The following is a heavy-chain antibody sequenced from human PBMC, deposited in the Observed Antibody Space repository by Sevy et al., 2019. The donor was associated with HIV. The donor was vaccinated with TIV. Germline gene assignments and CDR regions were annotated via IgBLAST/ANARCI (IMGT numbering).Heavy chain of an antibody. CDR2: IFYSGST. Sequence: SETLSLTCTVSGGSISSGDYHWSWIRQPPGKGLEWIGYIFYSGSTYFNPSLKSQVTISLDTSKSQFSLRLSSVTAADTAVFYCARQRASSGYFYFDSWGQGTLVTVSS. CDR1: GGSISSGDYH. J-gene: IGHJ4*02. D-gene: IGHD3-22*01. V-gene: IGHV4-30-4*01. CDR3: ARQRASSGYFYFDS.